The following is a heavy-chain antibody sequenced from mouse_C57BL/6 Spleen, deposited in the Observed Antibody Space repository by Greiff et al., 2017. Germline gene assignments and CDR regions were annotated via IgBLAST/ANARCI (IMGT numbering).Heavy chain of an antibody. Sequence: QVQLQQPGAELVKPGASVKLSCKASGYTFTSYWLHWVKQRPGQGLEWIGMIHPNSGSTNYNEKFKSKATLTVDKSSSTAYMQLSSLTSEDAAVDYCARATMVTTRRYFDYWGQGTTLTVSS. D-gene: IGHD2-2*01. CDR3: ARATMVTTRRYFDY. V-gene: IGHV1-64*01. CDR1: GYTFTSYW. CDR2: IHPNSGST. J-gene: IGHJ2*01.